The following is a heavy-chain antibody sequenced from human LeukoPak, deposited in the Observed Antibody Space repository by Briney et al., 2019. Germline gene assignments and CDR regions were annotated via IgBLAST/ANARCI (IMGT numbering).Heavy chain of an antibody. CDR3: ARGDMYYYDSSGGDY. Sequence: GGSLRLSCAASGFTVSSNYMSWVRQAPGKGLEWVSSISTSSSYIYYADSVKGRFTISRDNAKNSLYLQMNSLRAEDTAVYYCARGDMYYYDSSGGDYWGQGTLVTVSS. CDR2: ISTSSSYI. J-gene: IGHJ4*02. V-gene: IGHV3-21*06. CDR1: GFTVSSNY. D-gene: IGHD3-22*01.